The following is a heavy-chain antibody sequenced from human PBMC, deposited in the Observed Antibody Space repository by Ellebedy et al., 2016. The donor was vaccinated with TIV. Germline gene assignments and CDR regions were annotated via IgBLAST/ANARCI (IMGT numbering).Heavy chain of an antibody. CDR2: IIPIFGTA. Sequence: SVKVSXXASGYTFTSYAISWVRQAPGQGLEWMGGIIPIFGTANYAQKFQGRVTITADESTSTAYMELSSLRSEDTAVYYCARGRYYYDSSGYYGYYYYGMDVWGQGTTVTVSS. CDR3: ARGRYYYDSSGYYGYYYYGMDV. J-gene: IGHJ6*02. CDR1: GYTFTSYA. D-gene: IGHD3-22*01. V-gene: IGHV1-69*13.